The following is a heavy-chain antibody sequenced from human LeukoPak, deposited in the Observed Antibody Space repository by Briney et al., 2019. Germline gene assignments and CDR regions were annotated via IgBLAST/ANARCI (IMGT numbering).Heavy chain of an antibody. CDR2: IKEDGSKK. CDR1: EFRFSSYW. CDR3: ARDQNEGYGDYFYYFDY. J-gene: IGHJ4*02. V-gene: IGHV3-7*01. D-gene: IGHD4-17*01. Sequence: PGGSLRLSCAASEFRFSSYWMSWVRQAPGKGLEWVANIKEDGSKKYYVDSVKGRFTISRDNAKNSLYLQMNSLRAEDTAVYYCARDQNEGYGDYFYYFDYWGQGTLVTVSS.